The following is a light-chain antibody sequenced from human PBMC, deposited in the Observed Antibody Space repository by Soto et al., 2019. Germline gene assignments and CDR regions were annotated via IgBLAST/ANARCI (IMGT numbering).Light chain of an antibody. Sequence: QSALTQPASLSGSPGQSITISCTGTSGDVGSYDLVAWYQQHPGKAPKLMIYEVTKRPSGVSNRFSGSKSGNTASLTISGLQAEDEAEYYCCSYAGSTSLVFGGGTQLTVL. CDR2: EVT. CDR1: SGDVGSYDL. CDR3: CSYAGSTSLV. J-gene: IGLJ2*01. V-gene: IGLV2-23*02.